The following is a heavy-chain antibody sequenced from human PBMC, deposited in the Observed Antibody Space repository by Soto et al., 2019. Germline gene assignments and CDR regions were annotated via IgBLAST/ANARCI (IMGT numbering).Heavy chain of an antibody. D-gene: IGHD6-19*01. V-gene: IGHV4-4*02. CDR1: GGSIRSPDW. J-gene: IGHJ5*02. Sequence: QVQLQESGPGLVEPSGTLSLTCGVSGGSIRSPDWWTWVRQPPGKGLEWIGEIFQSGSTNYTPSLESRVTISVDKSKNQFSLTLTSVTAADTAVYVCARGRGRYSSGWSWFDPWGQGILVTVSS. CDR2: IFQSGST. CDR3: ARGRGRYSSGWSWFDP.